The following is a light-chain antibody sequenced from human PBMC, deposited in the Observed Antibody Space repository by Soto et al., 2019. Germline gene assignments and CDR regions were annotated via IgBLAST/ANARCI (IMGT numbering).Light chain of an antibody. CDR2: RAS. J-gene: IGKJ1*01. CDR3: LQYHNLWA. CDR1: QHIYSP. Sequence: EVVLTQSPATLSVSPGERATLSCRASQHIYSPVAGSQQSPGQAPRLLIYRASTRATGIPARFSGSGSGTEFTLTISSLQSEDFTVYSCLQYHNLWAFGQGTKV. V-gene: IGKV3-15*01.